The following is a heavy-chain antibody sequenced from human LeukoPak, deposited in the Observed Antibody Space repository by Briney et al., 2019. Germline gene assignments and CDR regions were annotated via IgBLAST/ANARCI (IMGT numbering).Heavy chain of an antibody. CDR1: GFTFSSYG. Sequence: PGGSLRLSCAASGFTFSSYGMHWVRQAPGKGLEWVAVISYDGSNKYYADSVKGRFTISRDNSKNTLYLQMNSLRAEDTAVYYCAKDRLTTVTTAPFDYWGQGTLVTVSS. CDR3: AKDRLTTVTTAPFDY. D-gene: IGHD4-17*01. J-gene: IGHJ4*02. V-gene: IGHV3-30*18. CDR2: ISYDGSNK.